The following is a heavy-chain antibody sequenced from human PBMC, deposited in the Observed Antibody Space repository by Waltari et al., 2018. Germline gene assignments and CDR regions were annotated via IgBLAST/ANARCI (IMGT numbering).Heavy chain of an antibody. CDR1: GFSFSTYA. Sequence: QVQLVESGGGVVQPGRSLRLSCAASGFSFSTYAMNWVRQAPGKGLEWVAVISYDGTTKYPSDSVKGRFTISRDNSKNTLYLQMGSLRAEDMAVYYCARDASGSRNWFDPWGQGTLVTVSS. CDR3: ARDASGSRNWFDP. CDR2: ISYDGTTK. J-gene: IGHJ5*02. V-gene: IGHV3-30*14. D-gene: IGHD1-26*01.